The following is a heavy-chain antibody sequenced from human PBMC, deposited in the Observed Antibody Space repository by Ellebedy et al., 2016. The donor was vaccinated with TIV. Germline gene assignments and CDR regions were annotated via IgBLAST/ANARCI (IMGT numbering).Heavy chain of an antibody. CDR2: INTDGSST. D-gene: IGHD2-15*01. J-gene: IGHJ4*02. CDR3: ARNRFCSGGDCYALAY. V-gene: IGHV3-74*01. Sequence: PGGSLRLSCAAPGFTFNNYWMHWVPQAPGKGLVWVPRINTDGSSTIYADSVKGRFTISRDNAKNTLYLQMNSLRAEETALYFCARNRFCSGGDCYALAYWGQGTLVTVSS. CDR1: GFTFNNYW.